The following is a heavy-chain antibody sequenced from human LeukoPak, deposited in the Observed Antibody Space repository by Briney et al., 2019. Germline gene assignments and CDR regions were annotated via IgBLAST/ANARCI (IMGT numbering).Heavy chain of an antibody. D-gene: IGHD3-22*01. Sequence: SETLSLTCTVSGYSISSGYYWGWIRQPPGKGLEWIGRIYTSGSTNYNPSLKSRVTMSVDTSKNQFSLKLSSVTAADTAVYYCARDSDAYYYDSSGYSHYYYYMDVWGKGTTVTISS. V-gene: IGHV4-38-2*02. J-gene: IGHJ6*03. CDR1: GYSISSGYY. CDR3: ARDSDAYYYDSSGYSHYYYYMDV. CDR2: IYTSGST.